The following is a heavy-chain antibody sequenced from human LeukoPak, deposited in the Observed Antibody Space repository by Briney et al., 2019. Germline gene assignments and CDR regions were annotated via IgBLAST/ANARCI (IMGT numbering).Heavy chain of an antibody. V-gene: IGHV4-38-2*02. CDR1: GYSISSGYY. CDR2: IYHSGST. Sequence: PSETLSLTCTVSGYSISSGYYWGWIRPPPGKGLEWIGSIYHSGSTYYNPSLKSRVTISVDTSKNQFPLKLSSVTAADTAVYYCALYYDSSGYLGGLDYWGQGTLVTVSS. D-gene: IGHD3-22*01. CDR3: ALYYDSSGYLGGLDY. J-gene: IGHJ4*02.